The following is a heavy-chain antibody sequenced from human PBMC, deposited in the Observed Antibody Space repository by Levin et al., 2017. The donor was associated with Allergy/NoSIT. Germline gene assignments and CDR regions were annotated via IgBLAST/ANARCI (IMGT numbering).Heavy chain of an antibody. J-gene: IGHJ4*02. CDR2: INTNTGNP. Sequence: GESLKISCKASGYTFTSYAMNWVRQAPGQGLEWMGWINTNTGNPTYAQGFTGRFVFSLDTSVSTAYLQISSLKAEDTAVYYCARDSVAGTQSFDYWGQGTLVTVSS. V-gene: IGHV7-4-1*02. CDR3: ARDSVAGTQSFDY. CDR1: GYTFTSYA. D-gene: IGHD6-19*01.